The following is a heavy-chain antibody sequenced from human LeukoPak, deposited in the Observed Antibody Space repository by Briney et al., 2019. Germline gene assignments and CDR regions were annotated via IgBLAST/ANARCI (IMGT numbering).Heavy chain of an antibody. CDR1: GFTFSSYA. J-gene: IGHJ1*01. CDR3: ALGYCSSTSCYGEYFQH. V-gene: IGHV3-30-3*01. D-gene: IGHD2-2*01. Sequence: GKSLRPSCAASGFTFSSYAMHWVRQAPGKGLEWVAVISYDGSNKYYADSVKGRFTISRDNSKNTLYLQMNSLRAEDTAVYYCALGYCSSTSCYGEYFQHWGQGTLVTVSS. CDR2: ISYDGSNK.